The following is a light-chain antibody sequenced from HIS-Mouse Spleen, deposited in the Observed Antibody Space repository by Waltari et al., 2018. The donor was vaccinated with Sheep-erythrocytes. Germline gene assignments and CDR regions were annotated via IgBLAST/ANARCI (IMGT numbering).Light chain of an antibody. CDR2: DVS. CDR3: CSYAGSYNHV. J-gene: IGLJ1*01. Sequence: QSALTQPRSVSGSPGQSVTISCTGTSSDVGCYNYVSWYQQHPGKAPKLMIYDVSKGPSGVPDRFSGSKSGHTASLTISGLQAEDEADYYCCSYAGSYNHVFATGTKVTVL. V-gene: IGLV2-11*01. CDR1: SSDVGCYNY.